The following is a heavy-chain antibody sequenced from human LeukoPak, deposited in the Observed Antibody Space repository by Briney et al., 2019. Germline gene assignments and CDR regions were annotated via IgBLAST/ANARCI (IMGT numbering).Heavy chain of an antibody. CDR1: GFTFSSYS. D-gene: IGHD5-24*01. V-gene: IGHV3-48*02. CDR2: ISGTSSII. J-gene: IGHJ3*02. CDR3: ARGTWDGDRTFDI. Sequence: GGSLRLSCATSGFTFSSYSMNWVRQAPGKRLEWISYISGTSSIIYYTPSVKGRFTISRDNGKYSLYLQMNSLRDDDTAVYFCARGTWDGDRTFDIWGQGAMVTVSS.